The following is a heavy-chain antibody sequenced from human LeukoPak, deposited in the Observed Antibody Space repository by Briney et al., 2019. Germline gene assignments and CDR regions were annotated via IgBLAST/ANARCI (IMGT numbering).Heavy chain of an antibody. V-gene: IGHV3-30*04. D-gene: IGHD3-22*01. J-gene: IGHJ4*02. Sequence: GGSLRLSCAASGFTFSSYAMHWVRQAPGKGLEWVAVISYDGSNKYYADSVKGRFSVSRDHSKNTLYLQMNSLRAEDTAVYYCAKDWARLIYYDSSGPRPFDYWGQGTLVIVSS. CDR2: ISYDGSNK. CDR3: AKDWARLIYYDSSGPRPFDY. CDR1: GFTFSSYA.